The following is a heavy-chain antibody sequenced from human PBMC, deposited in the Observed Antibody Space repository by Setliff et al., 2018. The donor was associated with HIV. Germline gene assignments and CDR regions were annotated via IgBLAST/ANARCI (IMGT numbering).Heavy chain of an antibody. Sequence: PSEILSLTCTVSGDSISSDGHYWSCIRQTPGKGLEWIGDIFNTGSTYYKSSLASRLTMSIDTSRNQFSLKLRSVTAADTAVFYCARMSVSAAVYFDSWGQGTLVTAPQ. CDR3: ARMSVSAAVYFDS. D-gene: IGHD6-25*01. J-gene: IGHJ4*02. CDR2: IFNTGST. CDR1: GDSISSDGHY. V-gene: IGHV4-30-4*08.